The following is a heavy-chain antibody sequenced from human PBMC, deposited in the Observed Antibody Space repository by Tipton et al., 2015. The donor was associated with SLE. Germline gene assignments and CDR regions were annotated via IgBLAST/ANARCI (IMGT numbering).Heavy chain of an antibody. V-gene: IGHV4-39*07. D-gene: IGHD5-18*01. Sequence: TLSLTCSVSDGSISTTNYYWGWLRQPPGKGLEWIGNIYHSGTTYYNPSLESRVTISADTSTDTAYLQWSSLKASDSGMYYCARRPSGYFPFETWGQGTLVTVSS. CDR2: IYHSGTT. J-gene: IGHJ5*02. CDR3: ARRPSGYFPFET. CDR1: DGSISTTNYY.